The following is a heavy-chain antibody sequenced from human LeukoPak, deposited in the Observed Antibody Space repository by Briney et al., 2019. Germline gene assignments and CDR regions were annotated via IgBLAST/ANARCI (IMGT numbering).Heavy chain of an antibody. V-gene: IGHV4-34*01. D-gene: IGHD6-19*01. CDR2: INHSGST. CDR1: GGSFSGYY. Sequence: SETLSLTCAVYGGSFSGYYWSWMCHPPGKGLEWIGEINHSGSTNYNPSLKSRVTISVDTSKNQFSLKLSSVTAADTAVYYCARGGRWLVTGYFQHWGQGTLVTVSS. J-gene: IGHJ1*01. CDR3: ARGGRWLVTGYFQH.